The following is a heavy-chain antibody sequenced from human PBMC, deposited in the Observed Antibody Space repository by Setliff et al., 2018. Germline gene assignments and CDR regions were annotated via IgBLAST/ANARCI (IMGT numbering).Heavy chain of an antibody. J-gene: IGHJ4*02. D-gene: IGHD1-1*01. CDR3: ARTGTYRYFDS. Sequence: SETLSLTCTVSGGSISSGVYYWGWIRQPPGKGLEWIGRIYHGGKTYYNTSLESRLTISVDTSKNQFSLKLRSVTTADTAVYYCARTGTYRYFDSWGQGTLVTVSS. CDR1: GGSISSGVYY. V-gene: IGHV4-39*01. CDR2: IYHGGKT.